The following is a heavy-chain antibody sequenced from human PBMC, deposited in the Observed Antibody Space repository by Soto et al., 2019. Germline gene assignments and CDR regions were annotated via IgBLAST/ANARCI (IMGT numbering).Heavy chain of an antibody. V-gene: IGHV3-33*01. CDR3: ARGLAKVEGGAFDI. D-gene: IGHD3-16*01. Sequence: QVHLVESGGGVVQPGRSLRLSCAASGFSFSFSGMHWVRQAPGKGLEWVAGLWYDGSSENYAESVKGRFTISRHNSKNTLFLKMDSRRVDATAMYYCARGLAKVEGGAFDIWGQGTVVIVSS. CDR1: GFSFSFSG. CDR2: LWYDGSSE. J-gene: IGHJ3*02.